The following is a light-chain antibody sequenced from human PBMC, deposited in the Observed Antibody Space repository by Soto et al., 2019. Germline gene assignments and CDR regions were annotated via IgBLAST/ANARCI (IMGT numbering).Light chain of an antibody. CDR3: QQYDNWPPRT. J-gene: IGKJ1*01. V-gene: IGKV3-15*01. CDR2: GVS. Sequence: EIVMTQSPATLSVSPGERATLSCRASQSVSSNLAWYQQRPGQAPRLLIYGVSTRATGIPARFSGSGSGTEFTLTISSLQSEDFALYYCQQYDNWPPRTFGQGTKVEIK. CDR1: QSVSSN.